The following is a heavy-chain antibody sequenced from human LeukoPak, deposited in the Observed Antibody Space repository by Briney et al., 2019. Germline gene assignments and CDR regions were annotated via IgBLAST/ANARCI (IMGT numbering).Heavy chain of an antibody. CDR3: ARDAKCSYGSPSFDY. CDR2: IIPIFCTA. J-gene: IGHJ4*02. D-gene: IGHD5-18*01. CDR1: GGTFSSYA. Sequence: SVKVSCKASGGTFSSYAISWVRQAPGQGLEWMGGIIPIFCTANYAQKFQGRVTITADESTSTAYMELSSLRSEDTAVYYCARDAKCSYGSPSFDYWGQGTLVTVSS. V-gene: IGHV1-69*13.